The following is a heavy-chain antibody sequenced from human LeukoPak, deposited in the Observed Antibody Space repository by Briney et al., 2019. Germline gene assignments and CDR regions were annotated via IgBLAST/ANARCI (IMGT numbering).Heavy chain of an antibody. CDR3: ARALYSSGYFDY. CDR1: GFTVSSNY. D-gene: IGHD5-18*01. V-gene: IGHV3-53*01. J-gene: IGHJ4*02. CDR2: VYSGGST. Sequence: PGGSLRLSCAASGFTVSSNYMSWVRQAPGKGLEWVSVVYSGGSTYYADSVKGRFTISRDNSKNTLYLQMNSLRAEDTAVYYCARALYSSGYFDYWGQGTLVTVSS.